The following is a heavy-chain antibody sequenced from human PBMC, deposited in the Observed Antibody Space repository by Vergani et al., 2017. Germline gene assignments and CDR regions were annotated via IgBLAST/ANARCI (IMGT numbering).Heavy chain of an antibody. CDR1: GFTFSTYA. J-gene: IGHJ4*02. CDR3: AGSQGTSDYYYGGFDY. V-gene: IGHV3-23*01. CDR2: ISSDGGST. Sequence: EVQLLESGGGLVQPGGSLRLSCAASGFTFSTYAMTWVRQAPGKGLEWVSTISSDGGSTYYADSVKGRFTISRDNSKNTLSLQMNSLTAEDTAIYYCAGSQGTSDYYYGGFDYWGQGILVTVSS. D-gene: IGHD3-22*01.